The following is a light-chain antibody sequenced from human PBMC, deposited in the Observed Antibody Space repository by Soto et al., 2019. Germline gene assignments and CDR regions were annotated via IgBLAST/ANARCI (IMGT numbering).Light chain of an antibody. J-gene: IGLJ1*01. Sequence: QSVLTQPPSVSGTPGQRVIISCSGSRSNIGSNSVNWYQQLPGTAPKLLIYINDQRPSGVPDRFSGSTSGTSVSLAISGLQSEDGADYYCASRGDSPKPSVFGTDTKATV. V-gene: IGLV1-44*01. CDR3: ASRGDSPKPSV. CDR2: IND. CDR1: RSNIGSNS.